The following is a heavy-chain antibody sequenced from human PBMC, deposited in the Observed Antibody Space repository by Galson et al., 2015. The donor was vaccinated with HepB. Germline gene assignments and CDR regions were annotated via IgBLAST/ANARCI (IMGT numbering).Heavy chain of an antibody. CDR1: GYTFTSYG. CDR3: ARLPISFTMVRGVPGGDY. Sequence: SVKVSCKASGYTFTSYGISWVRQAPGQGLEWMGWISAYNGNTNYAQKLQGRVTMTTDTSTSTAYMELRSLRSDDTAVYYCARLPISFTMVRGVPGGDYWGQGTLVTVSS. J-gene: IGHJ4*02. CDR2: ISAYNGNT. V-gene: IGHV1-18*01. D-gene: IGHD3-10*01.